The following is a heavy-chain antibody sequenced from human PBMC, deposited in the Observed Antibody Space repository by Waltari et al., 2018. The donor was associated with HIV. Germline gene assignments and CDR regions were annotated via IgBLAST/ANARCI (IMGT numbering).Heavy chain of an antibody. V-gene: IGHV1-8*01. CDR2: MNPNTGDT. D-gene: IGHD1-26*01. CDR1: GYTFTSYN. J-gene: IGHJ4*02. Sequence: QVQLVQSGAEVKKPGASVKVSCKASGYTFTSYNIYWVRQAPGQGLEWMGWMNPNTGDTAYARKVQGRVTMTRNTSMSTAYMELSSLRSEDMAVYYCARVRRPSGSYYLSYWGQGTVVTVSS. CDR3: ARVRRPSGSYYLSY.